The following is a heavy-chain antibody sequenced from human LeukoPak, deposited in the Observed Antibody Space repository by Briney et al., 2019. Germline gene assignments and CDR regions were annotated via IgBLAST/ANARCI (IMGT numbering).Heavy chain of an antibody. D-gene: IGHD2-2*01. CDR2: ISSSSSTI. CDR3: AREGCSSTSCQFDY. V-gene: IGHV3-48*01. J-gene: IGHJ4*02. CDR1: GFTFSSYS. Sequence: PGGSLRLSCAASGFTFSSYSMNWVRQAPGKGLEWVSYISSSSSTIYYADSVKGRFTISRDNAKNSLYLQMNSLRAEDTAVYYCAREGCSSTSCQFDYWGQGTLVTVSS.